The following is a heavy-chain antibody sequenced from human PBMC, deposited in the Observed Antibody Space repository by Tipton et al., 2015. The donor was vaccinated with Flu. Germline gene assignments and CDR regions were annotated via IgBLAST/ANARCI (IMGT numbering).Heavy chain of an antibody. J-gene: IGHJ4*02. D-gene: IGHD3-22*01. Sequence: QVQLVQSGAEVKKPGASVKVSCKASGYTFTGYYMHWVRQAPGQGLEWMGRINPNSGGTNYAQKLQGRVTMTRDTSISTAYMELSRLRSDDTAVYYCARPTGDSSGYYLDYWGQGTLVTVSS. V-gene: IGHV1-2*06. CDR2: INPNSGGT. CDR3: ARPTGDSSGYYLDY. CDR1: GYTFTGYY.